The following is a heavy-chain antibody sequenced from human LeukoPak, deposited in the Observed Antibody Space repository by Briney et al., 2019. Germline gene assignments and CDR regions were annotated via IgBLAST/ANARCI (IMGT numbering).Heavy chain of an antibody. CDR2: FDPEDGET. CDR3: ATAHEALAAFDI. CDR1: GYTLTELS. V-gene: IGHV1-24*01. J-gene: IGHJ3*02. D-gene: IGHD6-6*01. Sequence: VASVKVSCKVSGYTLTELSMHWVRQAPGKGLEWMGGFDPEDGETIYAQKFQGRVTMTEDTSTDTAYMELSSLRSEDTAVYYCATAHEALAAFDIWGQGTMVTVSS.